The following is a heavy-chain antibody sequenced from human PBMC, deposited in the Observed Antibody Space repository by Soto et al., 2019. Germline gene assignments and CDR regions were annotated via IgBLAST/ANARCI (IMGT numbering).Heavy chain of an antibody. CDR3: TRGSQPPGFGDY. J-gene: IGHJ4*02. D-gene: IGHD2-2*01. CDR2: IKEDGSEK. CDR1: GFTFENYW. V-gene: IGHV3-7*01. Sequence: GGSLRLSCAASGFTFENYWMNWVRQAPGKGLEWVANIKEDGSEKYSVDSVKGRFTISRDNARNSLYLQMNSLRAGDTVVYYCTRGSQPPGFGDYWGQGTLVTVSS.